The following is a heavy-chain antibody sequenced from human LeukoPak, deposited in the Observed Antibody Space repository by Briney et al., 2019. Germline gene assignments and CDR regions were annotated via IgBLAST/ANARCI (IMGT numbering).Heavy chain of an antibody. CDR3: ARPNNPSEYGGFDL. V-gene: IGHV1-69*04. CDR1: GGTFSSYA. CDR2: IIPILGIA. D-gene: IGHD1-14*01. Sequence: SVKVSCKASGGTFSSYAISWVRQAPGQGLEWMGRIIPILGIANYAQKFQGRVTITADKSTSTAYMELSSLRSEDTAVYYCARPNNPSEYGGFDLWGRGTLVTVSS. J-gene: IGHJ2*01.